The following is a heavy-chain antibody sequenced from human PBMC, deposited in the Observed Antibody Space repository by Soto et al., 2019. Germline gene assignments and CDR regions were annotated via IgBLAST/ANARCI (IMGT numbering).Heavy chain of an antibody. CDR1: GFTFSSYA. Sequence: GGSLRLSCAAPGFTFSSYAMSWVRQAPGKGLEWVSAISGSGGSTYYADSVKGRFTISRDNSKNTLYLQMNSLRAEDTAVYYCAKDEGFLEWGYYYYGMDVWGQGTTVTVSS. CDR2: ISGSGGST. CDR3: AKDEGFLEWGYYYYGMDV. J-gene: IGHJ6*02. V-gene: IGHV3-23*01. D-gene: IGHD3-3*01.